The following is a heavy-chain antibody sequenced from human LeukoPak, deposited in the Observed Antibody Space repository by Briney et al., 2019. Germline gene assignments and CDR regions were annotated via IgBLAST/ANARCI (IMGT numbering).Heavy chain of an antibody. CDR2: IYHSGST. J-gene: IGHJ6*03. CDR3: ARPRRDYYYYHYMDV. Sequence: KASETLSLTCAVSGYSISSGYYWGWIRQPPGKGLEWIGSIYHSGSTYYNPSLKSRVTISVDTSKNQFSLKLSSVTAADTAVYYCARPRRDYYYYHYMDVWGKGTTVTVSS. V-gene: IGHV4-38-2*01. CDR1: GYSISSGYY.